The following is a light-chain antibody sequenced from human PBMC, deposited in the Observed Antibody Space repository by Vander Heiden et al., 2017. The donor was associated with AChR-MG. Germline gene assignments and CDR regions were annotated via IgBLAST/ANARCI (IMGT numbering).Light chain of an antibody. Sequence: EIVLTHSPGTLPFSPGERATLSCRASQLVTSSYLAWYQQKPGQAPRLLIYGASSRATGIPDRFSGSGSGTDFTLTISRLETEDFAVYYCQQYGSSPPWTFGQGTKVEIK. V-gene: IGKV3-20*01. CDR1: QLVTSSY. CDR3: QQYGSSPPWT. J-gene: IGKJ1*01. CDR2: GAS.